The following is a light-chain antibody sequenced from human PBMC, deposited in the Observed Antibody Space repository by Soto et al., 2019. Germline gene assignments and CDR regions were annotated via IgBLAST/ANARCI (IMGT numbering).Light chain of an antibody. CDR3: QQRSSWLT. J-gene: IGKJ4*01. Sequence: ETVLTQSPATLSLSPGERATLSCRASQSIRNFLAWYQQKPGQAPRLLIYDTSNRATGIPARFSGSGSGTHFTLTISSLEPEDCAVYYCQQRSSWLTFGGGTKVEIK. CDR1: QSIRNF. V-gene: IGKV3-11*01. CDR2: DTS.